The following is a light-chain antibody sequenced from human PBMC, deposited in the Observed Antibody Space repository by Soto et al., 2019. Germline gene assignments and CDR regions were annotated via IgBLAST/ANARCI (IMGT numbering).Light chain of an antibody. V-gene: IGKV3D-15*01. CDR1: QNINSN. CDR2: DAS. CDR3: QQYKDWPPLT. J-gene: IGKJ4*01. Sequence: EILMTQSPLTLSVSPGEGATLSCRASQNINSNLAWYQQRPGQAPRLLTYDASSRTSGIPDRFSGSGSGTDFTLTINRLEPDDFAVYYCQQYKDWPPLTFGGGTRVESK.